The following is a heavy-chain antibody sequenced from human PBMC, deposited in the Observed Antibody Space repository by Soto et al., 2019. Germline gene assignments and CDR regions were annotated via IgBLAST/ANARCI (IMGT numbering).Heavy chain of an antibody. CDR1: GYTFTSYG. CDR3: ARDRAIAVAGTGWFDP. Sequence: ASVKVSCKASGYTFTSYGISRVGQAPGQGLEWMGWISAYNGNTNYAQKLQGRVTMTTDTSTSTAYMELRSLRSDDTAVYYCARDRAIAVAGTGWFDPWGQGTLVTVS. D-gene: IGHD6-19*01. V-gene: IGHV1-18*01. CDR2: ISAYNGNT. J-gene: IGHJ5*02.